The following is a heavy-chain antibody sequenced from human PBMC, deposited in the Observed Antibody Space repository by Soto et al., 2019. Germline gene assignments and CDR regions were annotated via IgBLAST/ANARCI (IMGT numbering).Heavy chain of an antibody. CDR1: GFTFSDYY. Sequence: VQLVESGGGLVKPGGSLRLSCAASGFTFSDYYMSWIRQAPGKGLEWVSYINSSSSYTNYADSVKGRFTISRDNAKNSLYLQMNGLRAEDTAVYYCARTIVAAGGRRYFDLWGRGTLVTVSS. D-gene: IGHD6-13*01. V-gene: IGHV3-11*05. CDR3: ARTIVAAGGRRYFDL. CDR2: INSSSSYT. J-gene: IGHJ2*01.